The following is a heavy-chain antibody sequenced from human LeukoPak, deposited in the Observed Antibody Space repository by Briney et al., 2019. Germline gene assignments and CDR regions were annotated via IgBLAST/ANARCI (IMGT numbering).Heavy chain of an antibody. D-gene: IGHD4-17*01. CDR3: TTYSAFDV. J-gene: IGHJ3*01. CDR1: GFTLSSYW. V-gene: IGHV3-7*05. Sequence: GGSLRLSCAASGFTLSSYWMTWVRQAPGTGLEWVASIKEDGGDKYYVDSVKGRFTISRDNAKKSLYLQMNSLRAEDTALYYCTTYSAFDVWGQGTMVTVYS. CDR2: IKEDGGDK.